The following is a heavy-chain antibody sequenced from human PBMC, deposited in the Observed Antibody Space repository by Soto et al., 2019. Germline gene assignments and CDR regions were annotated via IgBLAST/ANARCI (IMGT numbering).Heavy chain of an antibody. CDR3: ARDAPYLHSSSWYYFDY. CDR2: IWYDGSNK. CDR1: GFTFSSYG. D-gene: IGHD6-13*01. J-gene: IGHJ4*02. Sequence: PGGSLRLSCAASGFTFSSYGMHWVRQAPCKGLEWVAVIWYDGSNKYYADSVKGRFTISRNNSKNTLYLQMNSLRAEDTAVYYCARDAPYLHSSSWYYFDYWGQGTLVTVSS. V-gene: IGHV3-33*01.